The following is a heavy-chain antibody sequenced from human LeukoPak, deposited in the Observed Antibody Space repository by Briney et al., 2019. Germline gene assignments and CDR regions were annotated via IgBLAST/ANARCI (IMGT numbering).Heavy chain of an antibody. CDR1: GFTFGDYA. J-gene: IGHJ4*02. CDR3: SRPNHVDTEDFDY. CDR2: IRSKAYGGTT. D-gene: IGHD2-2*02. Sequence: GGSLILSCTGSGFTFGDYAMSWVRQAPGKGLEWVGFIRSKAYGGTTEYAASVKGRFTISRDDSKSIAYLQINSLKTEDTAVYYCSRPNHVDTEDFDYWGQGTLVTVSS. V-gene: IGHV3-49*04.